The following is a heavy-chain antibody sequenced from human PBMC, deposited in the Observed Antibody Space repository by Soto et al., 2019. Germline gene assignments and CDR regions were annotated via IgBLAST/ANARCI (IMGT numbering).Heavy chain of an antibody. CDR2: IYYSGNT. CDR3: ARNTPLSYADYGPGDY. J-gene: IGHJ4*02. Sequence: SETLSLTCTVSGGSISRSTYYWGWIRQSPGKGLEWIGSIYYSGNTYYNPSLKSRVTISVDTSTNQFSLKLSSLTASDTAVYYCARNTPLSYADYGPGDYWGQGTLVTVS. CDR1: GGSISRSTYY. V-gene: IGHV4-39*01. D-gene: IGHD4-17*01.